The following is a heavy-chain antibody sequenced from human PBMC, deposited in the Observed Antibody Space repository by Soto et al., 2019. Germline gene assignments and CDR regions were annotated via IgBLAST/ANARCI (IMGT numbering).Heavy chain of an antibody. CDR3: ARSPKPLYDILTGYYTD. J-gene: IGHJ4*02. Sequence: SETLSLTCTVSGGSISSSSYYWGWIRQPPGKGLEWIGSIYYSGSTYYNPSLKSRVTISVDTSKNQFSLKLSSVTAADTAVYYCARSPKPLYDILTGYYTDWGQGTLVTVSS. D-gene: IGHD3-9*01. CDR2: IYYSGST. V-gene: IGHV4-39*01. CDR1: GGSISSSSYY.